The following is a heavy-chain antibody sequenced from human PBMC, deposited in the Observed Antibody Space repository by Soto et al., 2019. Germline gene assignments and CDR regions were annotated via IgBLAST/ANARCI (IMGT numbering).Heavy chain of an antibody. CDR1: GYTFTGYY. CDR2: INPNSGGT. V-gene: IGHV1-2*04. Sequence: QVQLVQSGAEVKKPGASVKVSCKASGYTFTGYYMHWVRQAPGQGLEWMGWINPNSGGTNYAQKFQGWVTMTRDPSISTAYMELSRLRSDDTAVYYCARDYYDSSGYYNWYFDLWGRGTLVTVSS. D-gene: IGHD3-22*01. CDR3: ARDYYDSSGYYNWYFDL. J-gene: IGHJ2*01.